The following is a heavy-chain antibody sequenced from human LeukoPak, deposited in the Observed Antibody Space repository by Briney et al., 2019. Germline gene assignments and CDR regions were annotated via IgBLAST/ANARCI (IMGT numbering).Heavy chain of an antibody. CDR3: ARGLWFGDENPPYFDY. D-gene: IGHD3-10*01. J-gene: IGHJ4*02. Sequence: SETLSLTCSVSDDSISIYYWSWIRQPPGKGLEWIGYIDHTGSTDYNPSLNSRVTISRDTSKNHFSLELSSVTAADTAVYYCARGLWFGDENPPYFDYWGQGTLVTVSS. CDR1: DDSISIYY. CDR2: IDHTGST. V-gene: IGHV4-59*08.